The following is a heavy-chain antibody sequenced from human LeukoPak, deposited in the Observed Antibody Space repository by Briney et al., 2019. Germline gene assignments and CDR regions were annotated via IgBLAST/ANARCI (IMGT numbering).Heavy chain of an antibody. CDR3: ARFRTWGDKAFDY. D-gene: IGHD2-21*02. CDR2: IGTTSGAI. CDR1: GFTFNAFG. Sequence: PGGSLRLSCAASGFTFNAFGMNRVRQAPGKGLEWVSYIGTTSGAIHYADSVKGRFTISRDSAKNSLYLQMNSLRAEDTAVYYCARFRTWGDKAFDYWGQGTLVTVSS. J-gene: IGHJ4*02. V-gene: IGHV3-48*01.